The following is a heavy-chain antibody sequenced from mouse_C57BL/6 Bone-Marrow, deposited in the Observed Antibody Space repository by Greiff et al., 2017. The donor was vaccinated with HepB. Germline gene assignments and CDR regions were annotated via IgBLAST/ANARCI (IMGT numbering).Heavy chain of an antibody. CDR3: AYSNRFAY. CDR1: GYTFTSYW. V-gene: IGHV1-61*01. D-gene: IGHD2-5*01. CDR2: IYPSDSET. Sequence: QVQLKQPGAELVRPGSSVKLSCKASGYTFTSYWMDWVKQRPGQGLEWIGNIYPSDSETHYNQKFKDKATLTVDKSSSTAYMQLSSLTSEDSAVYYCAYSNRFAYWGQGTLVTVSA. J-gene: IGHJ3*01.